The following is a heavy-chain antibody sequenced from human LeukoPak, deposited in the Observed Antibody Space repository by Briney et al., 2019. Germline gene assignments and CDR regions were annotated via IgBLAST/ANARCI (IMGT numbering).Heavy chain of an antibody. CDR2: ISAYNGNT. CDR1: GYTFTSYG. D-gene: IGHD3-9*01. CDR3: ARGQLYILTGYYSD. V-gene: IGHV1-18*01. J-gene: IGHJ4*02. Sequence: ASVKVSCKASGYTFTSYGISWVRQAPGQGLEWMGWISAYNGNTNYAQKLQGRVTMTTDTSTSTAYMELRSLRSEDTAVYYCARGQLYILTGYYSDWGQGTLVTVSS.